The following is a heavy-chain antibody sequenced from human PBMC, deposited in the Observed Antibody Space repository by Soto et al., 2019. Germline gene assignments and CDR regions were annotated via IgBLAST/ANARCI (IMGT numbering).Heavy chain of an antibody. Sequence: EVQVVESGGGVVQPGGSLRLSCAASGFTFSNYAMSWVRQAPGKGLEWVATIMGSGGNTYYADSVKGRFTISRDNSKNSLDLQMNSLRAEATAVYYCAKDTLTVTPYFDYWGQGTLVTVSS. D-gene: IGHD4-17*01. CDR3: AKDTLTVTPYFDY. CDR2: IMGSGGNT. CDR1: GFTFSNYA. V-gene: IGHV3-23*04. J-gene: IGHJ4*02.